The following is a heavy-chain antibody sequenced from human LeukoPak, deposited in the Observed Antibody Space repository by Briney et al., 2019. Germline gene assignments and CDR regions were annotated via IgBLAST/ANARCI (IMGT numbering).Heavy chain of an antibody. CDR2: INTDGGST. D-gene: IGHD3-22*01. CDR3: ARRGDYYDSSGFDY. CDR1: GFTFSSYW. V-gene: IGHV3-74*01. Sequence: GGSLRLSCAASGFTFSSYWMHWVRQAPGKGLVWVSRINTDGGSTSYADSVKGRFTISRDNAKNTLYLQMNSLRAEDTAVYYCARRGDYYDSSGFDYWGQGTLVTVSS. J-gene: IGHJ4*02.